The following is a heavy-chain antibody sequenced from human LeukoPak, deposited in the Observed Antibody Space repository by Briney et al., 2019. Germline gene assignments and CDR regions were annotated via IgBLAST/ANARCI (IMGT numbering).Heavy chain of an antibody. CDR3: ARSRGVIISFDY. CDR1: GGSISSYY. D-gene: IGHD3-10*01. J-gene: IGHJ4*02. Sequence: PSETLSLTCTVSGGSISSYYWSWIRQPPGKGLEWIGYIYYSGSTNYNLSLKSRVTISVDTSKNQFSLKLSSVTAADTAVYYCARSRGVIISFDYWGQGTLVTVSS. V-gene: IGHV4-59*01. CDR2: IYYSGST.